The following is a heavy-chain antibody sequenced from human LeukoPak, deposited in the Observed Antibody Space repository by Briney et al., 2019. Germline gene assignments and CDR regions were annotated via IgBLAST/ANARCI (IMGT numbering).Heavy chain of an antibody. Sequence: ASVKASCKASGYTFTSYGISWVRQAPGQGLEWMGWISAYNGNTNYAQKLQGRVTITTDTSTSTAYMELRSLRSDDTAVYYCARDSSLNIAAAGTFDYWGQGTLVTVSS. CDR2: ISAYNGNT. CDR1: GYTFTSYG. CDR3: ARDSSLNIAAAGTFDY. D-gene: IGHD6-13*01. V-gene: IGHV1-18*01. J-gene: IGHJ4*02.